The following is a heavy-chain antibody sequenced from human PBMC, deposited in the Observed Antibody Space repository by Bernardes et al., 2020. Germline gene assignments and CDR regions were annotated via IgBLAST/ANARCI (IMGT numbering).Heavy chain of an antibody. CDR2: IYYSGST. CDR3: ARDHDSTTSYYYYYGMDV. J-gene: IGHJ6*04. V-gene: IGHV4-61*01. CDR1: GGSVSSGSYY. D-gene: IGHD4-17*01. Sequence: SETLSLTCTVSGGSVSSGSYYWSWILQPPGKGLEWIGYIYYSGSTNYNPSLKSPVTISVDTSKNQFSLKLSSVTAADTAVYYCARDHDSTTSYYYYYGMDVWGKGTTVTVSS.